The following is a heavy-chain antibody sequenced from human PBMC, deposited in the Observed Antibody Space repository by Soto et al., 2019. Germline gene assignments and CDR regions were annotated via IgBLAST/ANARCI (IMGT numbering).Heavy chain of an antibody. D-gene: IGHD5-12*01. J-gene: IGHJ3*02. CDR1: GGTFSSYT. V-gene: IGHV1-69*08. CDR2: IIPILGIA. Sequence: QVQLVQSGAEVKKPGSSVKVSCKASGGTFSSYTISWVRQAPGQGLEWMGRIIPILGIANYAQKFQGRVTITADKSTSTAYMELSSLRSEDTAVYYCAREAAHRGYDSAFDIWGQGTMVTVSS. CDR3: AREAAHRGYDSAFDI.